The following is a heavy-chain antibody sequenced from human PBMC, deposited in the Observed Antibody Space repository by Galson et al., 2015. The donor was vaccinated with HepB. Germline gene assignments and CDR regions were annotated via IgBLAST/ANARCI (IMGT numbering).Heavy chain of an antibody. J-gene: IGHJ4*02. Sequence: SVKVSCKASGYTFTSYAMNWVRQAPGRGLEWMGWINTNTGNPTYAQGFTGRFVFSLDTSVSTAYLQISSLKAEDTAVYYCARESQYYDILTGYLVRDTPIDYWGQGTLVTVSS. V-gene: IGHV7-4-1*02. CDR2: INTNTGNP. CDR1: GYTFTSYA. D-gene: IGHD3-9*01. CDR3: ARESQYYDILTGYLVRDTPIDY.